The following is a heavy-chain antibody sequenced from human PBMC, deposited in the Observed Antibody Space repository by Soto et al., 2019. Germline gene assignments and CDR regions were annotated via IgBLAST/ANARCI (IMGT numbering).Heavy chain of an antibody. Sequence: GGSLRLSCAASGFTFSSYWMSWVRQAPGKGLEWVSNIKQDGSEKYYVDSVKGRFTISRDNSKNSLYLQMNSLRAEDTAVYYCAKEQRGDVEDYDFWSGYYLSDYWGQGTLVTVSS. CDR2: IKQDGSEK. D-gene: IGHD3-3*01. J-gene: IGHJ4*02. V-gene: IGHV3-7*01. CDR1: GFTFSSYW. CDR3: AKEQRGDVEDYDFWSGYYLSDY.